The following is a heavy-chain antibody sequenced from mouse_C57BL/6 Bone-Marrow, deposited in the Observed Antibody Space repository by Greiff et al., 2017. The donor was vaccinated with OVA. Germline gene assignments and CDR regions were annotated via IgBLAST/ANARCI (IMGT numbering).Heavy chain of an antibody. CDR2: ISNGGGST. D-gene: IGHD1-1*01. Sequence: EVHLVESGGGLVQPGGSLKLSCAASGFTFSDYYMYWVRQTPEKRLEWVAYISNGGGSTYYPDTVKGRFTISRDNAKNTLYLQMSRLKSEDTAMYYCARGGFFTTVVAKAMDYWGQGTSVTVSS. V-gene: IGHV5-12*01. J-gene: IGHJ4*01. CDR3: ARGGFFTTVVAKAMDY. CDR1: GFTFSDYY.